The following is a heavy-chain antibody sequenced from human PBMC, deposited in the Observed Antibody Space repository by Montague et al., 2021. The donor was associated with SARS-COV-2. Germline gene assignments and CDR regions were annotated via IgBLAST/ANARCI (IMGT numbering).Heavy chain of an antibody. Sequence: TLSLTCVVSGGSVSSGDYSWSWIRRSPGKGLEWIGYIYQSGSAYYXPSLKSRVTISIDTSNNQFSLNLRSVTAADTGLCYCATGARMYGMDFWGQGTTVTVSS. CDR3: ATGARMYGMDF. J-gene: IGHJ6*02. D-gene: IGHD3-10*01. V-gene: IGHV4-30-2*06. CDR1: GGSVSSGDYS. CDR2: IYQSGSA.